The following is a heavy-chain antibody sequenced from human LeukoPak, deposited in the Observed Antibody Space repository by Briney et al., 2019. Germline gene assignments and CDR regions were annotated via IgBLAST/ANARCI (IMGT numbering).Heavy chain of an antibody. CDR3: ARDRRGYSGYDPGWFDP. D-gene: IGHD5-12*01. CDR1: GFTFSSYW. J-gene: IGHJ5*02. CDR2: INSDGYST. V-gene: IGHV3-74*01. Sequence: GGSLRLSCGASGFTFSSYWMHWVPQAPGKALVGGSRINSDGYSTSYADSVKGRFTITRDNAKNTVYLQMNSLRAEDTAAYSSARDRRGYSGYDPGWFDPWGQGTLVTVSS.